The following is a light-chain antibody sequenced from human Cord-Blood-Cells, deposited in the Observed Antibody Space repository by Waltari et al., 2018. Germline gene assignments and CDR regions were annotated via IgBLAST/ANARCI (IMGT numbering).Light chain of an antibody. CDR2: LEGSGSY. Sequence: QPVLTQSSSASASLGSSVKLTCTLSSGHSSYIIAWHQQQPGKAPRYLMKLEGSGSYNKGSGVPDLFSGSSSGADRYLTISNLQFEDEADYYCETWDSNTHWVFGGGTKLTVL. V-gene: IGLV4-60*02. J-gene: IGLJ3*02. CDR3: ETWDSNTHWV. CDR1: SGHSSYI.